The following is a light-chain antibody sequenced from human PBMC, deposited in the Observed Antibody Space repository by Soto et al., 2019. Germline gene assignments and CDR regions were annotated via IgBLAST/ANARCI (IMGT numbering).Light chain of an antibody. CDR1: SSNIGADFD. CDR3: QSYDSSLSGRV. Sequence: QSVLTQPPSVSGAPGQRVTISCTGSSSNIGADFDVHWYQQLPGTAPKLLIYDNNNRPSGVPDRFSGSKSGTSASLAITGLQAEDEADYYCQSYDSSLSGRVFGTGTKFTVL. CDR2: DNN. J-gene: IGLJ1*01. V-gene: IGLV1-40*01.